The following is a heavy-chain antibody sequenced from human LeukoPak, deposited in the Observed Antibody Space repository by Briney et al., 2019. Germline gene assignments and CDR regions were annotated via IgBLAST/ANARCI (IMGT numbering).Heavy chain of an antibody. D-gene: IGHD3-10*01. CDR3: ARDNFYGSGSFDY. J-gene: IGHJ4*02. CDR1: GGSISSYY. CDR2: IYYSGST. V-gene: IGHV4-59*01. Sequence: SETLSLTCTVSGGSISSYYWSWIRQPPGKGLEWIGYIYYSGSTNYNPSLKSRVTISVDTSKNQFSLKLSSVTAADTAVYYCARDNFYGSGSFDYWGQGTLVTVAS.